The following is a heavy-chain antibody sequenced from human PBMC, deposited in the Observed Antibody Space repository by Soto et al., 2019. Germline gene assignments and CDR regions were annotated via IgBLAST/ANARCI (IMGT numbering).Heavy chain of an antibody. CDR1: SGSFSGYY. J-gene: IGHJ1*01. CDR3: ARGLEYFQR. V-gene: IGHV4-34*01. CDR2: ITNSGYT. Sequence: QAEPQQWGAGLLKPSETLSLTCGVFSGSFSGYYWSWIRQSPGKGLVWIGAITNSGYTNYNPSLKNRVTILIERAKIDFSLKRTSVTAADTAMYDCARGLEYFQRWGQGTLVTVSS.